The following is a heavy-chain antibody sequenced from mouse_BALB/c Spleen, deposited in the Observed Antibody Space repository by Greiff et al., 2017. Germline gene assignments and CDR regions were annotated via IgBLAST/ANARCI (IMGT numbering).Heavy chain of an antibody. Sequence: EVNVVESGGGLVKPGGSLKLSCAASGFTFSSYAMSWVRQTPEKRLEWVASISSGGSTYYPDSVKGRFTISRDNARNILYMQMSSLRSEDTAMYYCAREENGDYFDYWGQGTTLTVSS. V-gene: IGHV5-6-5*01. CDR3: AREENGDYFDY. CDR2: ISSGGST. D-gene: IGHD1-1*02. J-gene: IGHJ2*01. CDR1: GFTFSSYA.